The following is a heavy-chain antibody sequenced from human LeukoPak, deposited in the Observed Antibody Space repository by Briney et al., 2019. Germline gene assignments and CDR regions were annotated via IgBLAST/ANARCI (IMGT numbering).Heavy chain of an antibody. J-gene: IGHJ5*02. CDR3: ASVGYCSSTSCSSYNWFDP. V-gene: IGHV1-2*02. Sequence: ASVKVSCKASGYTFTGYYMHWVRQAPGQGLEWMGWINPNSGGTNYAQKFQGRVTMTRDTSISTAYMELSRLRSDDTAVYYCASVGYCSSTSCSSYNWFDPWGQGTLVTVSS. CDR2: INPNSGGT. D-gene: IGHD2-2*03. CDR1: GYTFTGYY.